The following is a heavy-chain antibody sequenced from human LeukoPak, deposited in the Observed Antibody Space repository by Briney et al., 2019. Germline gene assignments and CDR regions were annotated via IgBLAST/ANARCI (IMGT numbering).Heavy chain of an antibody. CDR2: IWPDGSNK. CDR1: GFTFSNAW. CDR3: ARAVGPYDY. J-gene: IGHJ4*02. Sequence: GGSLRLSCAASGFTFSNAWMSWVRQAPGKGLEWVAVIWPDGSNKYYADSVKGRFTISRDDSKNTLYLQMNSLRAEDTAVYYCARAVGPYDYWGQGTLVTVSS. V-gene: IGHV3-33*08. D-gene: IGHD3-16*01.